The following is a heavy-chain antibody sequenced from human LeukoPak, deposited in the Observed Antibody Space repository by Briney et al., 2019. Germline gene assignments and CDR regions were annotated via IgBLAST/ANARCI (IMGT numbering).Heavy chain of an antibody. CDR3: ARDSLEYSSSSEEASQELDAFDI. CDR1: GYTFTGYY. V-gene: IGHV1-2*02. Sequence: GASVKVSCKASGYTFTGYYMHWVRQAPGQGLEWMGWINPNSGGTNYAQKFQGRVTMTRDTSISTAYMELSRLRSDDTAVYYCARDSLEYSSSSEEASQELDAFDIWGQGTMVTVSS. CDR2: INPNSGGT. D-gene: IGHD6-6*01. J-gene: IGHJ3*02.